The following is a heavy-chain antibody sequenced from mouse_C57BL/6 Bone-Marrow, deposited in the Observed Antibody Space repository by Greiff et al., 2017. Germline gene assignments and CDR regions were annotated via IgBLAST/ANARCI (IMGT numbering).Heavy chain of an antibody. CDR1: GYAFTNYL. Sequence: QVQLQQSGAELVRPGTSVKVSCKASGYAFTNYLIEWVKQRPGQGLEWIGVINPGSGGTNYNEKFKGKATLTADKSSSTAYMKLSSLPSENSAVYFGARAHYDYGWLAYWGQGTLVNVSA. CDR2: INPGSGGT. CDR3: ARAHYDYGWLAY. D-gene: IGHD2-4*01. J-gene: IGHJ3*01. V-gene: IGHV1-54*01.